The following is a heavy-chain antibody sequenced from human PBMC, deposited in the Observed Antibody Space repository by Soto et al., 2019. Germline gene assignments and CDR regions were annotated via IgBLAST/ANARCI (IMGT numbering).Heavy chain of an antibody. CDR2: IYHSWST. D-gene: IGHD6-19*01. J-gene: IGHJ4*02. V-gene: IGHV4-30-2*01. Sequence: QLQLQESGSGLVKPSQTLSLTCAVSGGSISSGGYSWSWIRQPPGKGLEWIGYIYHSWSTYYNPSSNSRVTISVDKFKDQFPLKLSSVTAADTAVYYCATAGGLGAVAADYWGQGTLVTVSS. CDR3: ATAGGLGAVAADY. CDR1: GGSISSGGYS.